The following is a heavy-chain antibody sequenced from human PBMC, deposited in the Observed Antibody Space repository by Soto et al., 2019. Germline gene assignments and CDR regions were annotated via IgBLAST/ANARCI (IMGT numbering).Heavy chain of an antibody. CDR2: ISGSGGST. Sequence: PGGSLRLSCAASGFTFSSYAMSWVRQAPGKGLEWVSAISGSGGSTYYADSVKGRFTISRDNSKNTLYLQMNSLRAEDTAVYYCAKGRLEQQLAHNWFDPWGQGTLVTVSS. CDR3: AKGRLEQQLAHNWFDP. CDR1: GFTFSSYA. V-gene: IGHV3-23*01. D-gene: IGHD6-13*01. J-gene: IGHJ5*02.